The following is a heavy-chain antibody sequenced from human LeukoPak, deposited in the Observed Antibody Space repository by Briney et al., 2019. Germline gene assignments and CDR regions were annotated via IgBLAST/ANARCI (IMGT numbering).Heavy chain of an antibody. J-gene: IGHJ6*02. CDR1: GGSFSGYY. Sequence: SETLSLTCAVYGGSFSGYYWSWIRQPPGKGLEWIGEINHSGSTNYNPSLKRRVTISVDTSKNQFSLKLSSVTAADTAVYYCARAASYYYYGMDVWGQGTTVTVSS. CDR2: INHSGST. V-gene: IGHV4-34*01. CDR3: ARAASYYYYGMDV.